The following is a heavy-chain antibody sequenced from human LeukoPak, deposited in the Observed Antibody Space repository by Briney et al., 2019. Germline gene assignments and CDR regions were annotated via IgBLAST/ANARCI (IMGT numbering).Heavy chain of an antibody. CDR2: IYYSGSA. CDR3: ANCGYSYGCHY. V-gene: IGHV4-59*01. CDR1: GGSISSYY. Sequence: SKTLSLTCTVSGGSISSYYWSWIRQPPGKGLEWIGYIYYSGSANYNPSLKSRVTISVDTSKNQFSLKLSSVTAADTAVYYCANCGYSYGCHYWGQGTLVTVSS. D-gene: IGHD5-18*01. J-gene: IGHJ4*02.